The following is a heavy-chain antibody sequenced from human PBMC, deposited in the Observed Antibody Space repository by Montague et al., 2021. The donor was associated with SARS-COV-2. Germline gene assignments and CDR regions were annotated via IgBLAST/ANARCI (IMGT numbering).Heavy chain of an antibody. CDR3: GRQIATAGSGFDS. J-gene: IGHJ4*02. V-gene: IGHV6-1*01. CDR1: GDSVPSKSAA. CDR2: TYYRSKWYH. D-gene: IGHD6-13*01. Sequence: CAISGDSVPSKSAAWNWIRQSPSRGLEWLGRTYYRSKWYHEYAVSVNSRITINPDTSKNQFSLQLNSVTPEDTAVYYCGRQIATAGSGFDSWGQGTLVTVSS.